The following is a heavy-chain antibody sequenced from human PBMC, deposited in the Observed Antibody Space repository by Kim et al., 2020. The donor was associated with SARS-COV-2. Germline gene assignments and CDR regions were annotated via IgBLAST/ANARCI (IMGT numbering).Heavy chain of an antibody. V-gene: IGHV4-31*03. J-gene: IGHJ2*01. CDR3: ATYYDILTGYFSNWYFDR. Sequence: SETLSLTCTVSGGSISSGGYYWSWIRQHPGKGLEWIGYIYYSGSTYYNPSLKSRVTISVDTSKNQFSLKLSSVTAADTAVYYCATYYDILTGYFSNWYFDRWGRGTLVTVSS. CDR2: IYYSGST. D-gene: IGHD3-9*01. CDR1: GGSISSGGYY.